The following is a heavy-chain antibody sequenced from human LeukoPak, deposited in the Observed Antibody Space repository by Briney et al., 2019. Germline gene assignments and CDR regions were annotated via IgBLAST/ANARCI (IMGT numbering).Heavy chain of an antibody. Sequence: PGESLRLSCAASGFTFSRYWIHWVRQAPGKGLEWVSRINPDGSTTTYADSVKGRFTISRDKAKNTVYLQMNSLRAEDTAVYYCARVLSGSWDWFDPWGQGTLVTVSS. CDR3: ARVLSGSWDWFDP. J-gene: IGHJ5*02. D-gene: IGHD3-22*01. CDR2: INPDGSTT. V-gene: IGHV3-74*01. CDR1: GFTFSRYW.